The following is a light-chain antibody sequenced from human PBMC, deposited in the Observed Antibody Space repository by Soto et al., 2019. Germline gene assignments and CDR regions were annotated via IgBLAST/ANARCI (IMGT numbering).Light chain of an antibody. V-gene: IGKV3-15*01. J-gene: IGKJ1*01. Sequence: EIVMTQSPGTLSLSPGERATLSCRASQSVSSNYLAWYQQKPGQAHRLLIYGADTRATGFQARFSGSGSGTEFTLTIRSLQSEDFAVYYCKQYNNWPRTFGQGTKVDIK. CDR1: QSVSSN. CDR2: GAD. CDR3: KQYNNWPRT.